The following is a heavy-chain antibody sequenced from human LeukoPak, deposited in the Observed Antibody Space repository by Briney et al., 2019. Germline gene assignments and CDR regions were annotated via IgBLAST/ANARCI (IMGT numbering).Heavy chain of an antibody. Sequence: GGSLRLSCAASEFTFSNYALHWVRQAPGKGLQWVAVISYDGNTIHYADSVKGRFIISRDTSKNTLYLQMNSLRAEDTAVYYCAKETSSGNFVTIDCWGQGTLVTVSS. CDR2: ISYDGNTI. CDR3: AKETSSGNFVTIDC. CDR1: EFTFSNYA. V-gene: IGHV3-30-3*01. J-gene: IGHJ4*02. D-gene: IGHD1-26*01.